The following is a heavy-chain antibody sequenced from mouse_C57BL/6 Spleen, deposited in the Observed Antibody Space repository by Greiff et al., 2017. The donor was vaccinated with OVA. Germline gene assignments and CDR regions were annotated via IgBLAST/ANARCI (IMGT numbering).Heavy chain of an antibody. V-gene: IGHV1-82*01. D-gene: IGHD1-1*01. CDR2: IYPGDGDT. CDR1: GYAFSSSW. J-gene: IGHJ4*01. Sequence: QVQLQQSGPELVKPGASVKISCKASGYAFSSSWMNWVKQRPGKGLEWIGRIYPGDGDTNYNGKFKGKATLTADKSSSTAYMQLSSLTSEDSAVYFCARGGGSSQHYYAMDYWGQGTSVTVSS. CDR3: ARGGGSSQHYYAMDY.